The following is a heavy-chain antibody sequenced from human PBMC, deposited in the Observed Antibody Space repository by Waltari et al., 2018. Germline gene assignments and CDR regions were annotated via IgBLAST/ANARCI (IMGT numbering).Heavy chain of an antibody. CDR1: GFTFSSYS. CDR3: AKAPTYSSSWHDY. V-gene: IGHV3-23*01. D-gene: IGHD6-13*01. J-gene: IGHJ4*02. Sequence: GGLVKPGGSLRLSCAASGFTFSSYSMNWVRQAPGKGLEWVSAISGSGGSTYYADSVKGRFTISRDNSKNTLYLQMNSLRAEDTAVYYCAKAPTYSSSWHDYWGQGTLVTVSS. CDR2: ISGSGGST.